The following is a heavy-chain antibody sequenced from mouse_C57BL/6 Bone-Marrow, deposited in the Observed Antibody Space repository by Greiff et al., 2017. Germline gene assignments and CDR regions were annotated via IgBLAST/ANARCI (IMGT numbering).Heavy chain of an antibody. D-gene: IGHD1-1*02. J-gene: IGHJ4*01. CDR2: IWSDGST. Sequence: QVQLKESGPGLVAPSQSLSITCTVSGFSLTSYGVHWVRQPPGKGLEWLVVIWSDGSTTYNSALKSRLSISKDNSKSQVFLKMNSLQTDDTAMYYCARHMEYAPGGYAMDYWGQGTSVTVSS. V-gene: IGHV2-6-1*01. CDR1: GFSLTSYG. CDR3: ARHMEYAPGGYAMDY.